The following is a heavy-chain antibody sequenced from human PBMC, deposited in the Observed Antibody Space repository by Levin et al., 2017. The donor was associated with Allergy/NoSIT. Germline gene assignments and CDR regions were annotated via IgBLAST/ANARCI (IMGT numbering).Heavy chain of an antibody. Sequence: GGSLRLSCAASGFTFSSYNMKWVRQAPGKGLEWVSDIASTTDSRYYSDSVKGRFTISRDNAKNSLYLQMDSLRVDDTAVYYCARGDYDDREGGFFNDYYMDVWGKGTTVTVSS. D-gene: IGHD4-17*01. V-gene: IGHV3-48*01. CDR2: IASTTDSR. CDR1: GFTFSSYN. J-gene: IGHJ6*03. CDR3: ARGDYDDREGGFFNDYYMDV.